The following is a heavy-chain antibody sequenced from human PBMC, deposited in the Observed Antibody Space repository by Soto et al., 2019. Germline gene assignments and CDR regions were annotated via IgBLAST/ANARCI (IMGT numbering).Heavy chain of an antibody. CDR3: ARDRGYSYALYYYYYGMDV. CDR1: GGSFSGEC. J-gene: IGHJ6*02. D-gene: IGHD5-18*01. Sequence: SETLCLTCAVYGGSFSGECWSWIRQPPGKGLEWIGEINHSGSTNYNPSLKSRVTISVDTSKNQFSLKLSSVTAADTAVYYCARDRGYSYALYYYYYGMDVWGQGTTVT. V-gene: IGHV4-34*01. CDR2: INHSGST.